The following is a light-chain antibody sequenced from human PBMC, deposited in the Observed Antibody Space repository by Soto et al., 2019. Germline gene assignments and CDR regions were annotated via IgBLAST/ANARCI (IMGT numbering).Light chain of an antibody. CDR3: QQYGSSPWT. V-gene: IGKV3-20*01. J-gene: IGKJ1*01. Sequence: EIVLTQSPGTLSLSPGERATLSCRASQSVSSSYLAWYQQKPGQAPRLLIYDASTRATGIPDRISGSGSGTDFTLTISRLEPEDFAVDYCQQYGSSPWTFGHGTRVEIK. CDR2: DAS. CDR1: QSVSSSY.